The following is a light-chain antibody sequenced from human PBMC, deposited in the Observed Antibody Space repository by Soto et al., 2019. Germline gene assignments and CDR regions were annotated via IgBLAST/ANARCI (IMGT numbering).Light chain of an antibody. CDR1: STDVSTSTF. CDR2: DVT. V-gene: IGLV2-14*03. Sequence: QSALTQPASVSGSPGQSITISCTGISTDVSTSTFVSWYQHHPGKAPRLILYDVTHRPSGISTRFSGSKSGDTATLTISGLHAEDEADYFCTSDRRGTLYVFGSGTKLTVL. J-gene: IGLJ1*01. CDR3: TSDRRGTLYV.